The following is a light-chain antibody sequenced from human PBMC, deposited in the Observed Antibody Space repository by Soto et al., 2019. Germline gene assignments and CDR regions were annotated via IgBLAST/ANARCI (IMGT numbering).Light chain of an antibody. CDR2: RDS. CDR3: QVWDSSTNWV. Sequence: SYELTQPLSVSVALGQTARITCGGTNIGSKNEHWYQQKPGQAPVLVIYRDSNRPSGIPERFSGSNSGNTATLTISRAQAGDEADYYCQVWDSSTNWVFGGGTKLTVL. J-gene: IGLJ3*02. V-gene: IGLV3-9*01. CDR1: NIGSKN.